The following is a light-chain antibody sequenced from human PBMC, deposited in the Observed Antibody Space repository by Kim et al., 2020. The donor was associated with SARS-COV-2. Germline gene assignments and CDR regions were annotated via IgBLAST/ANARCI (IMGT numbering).Light chain of an antibody. CDR2: EDN. J-gene: IGLJ2*01. Sequence: ECPGKTVTTPCTRSSGRIASNFVQWYQQRPGSAPTSVIYEDNQRPSWVPDRFSGSIDDSSNSASLTISGLKTEDEADYYCQSGRLFGGGTQLTVL. V-gene: IGLV6-57*03. CDR3: QSGRL. CDR1: SGRIASNF.